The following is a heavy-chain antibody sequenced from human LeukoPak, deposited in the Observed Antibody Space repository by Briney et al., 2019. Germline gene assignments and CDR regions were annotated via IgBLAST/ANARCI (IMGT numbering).Heavy chain of an antibody. CDR2: IIPIFGTA. CDR1: GGTFSSYA. V-gene: IGHV1-69*05. CDR3: ARGRYSSSWYAWFDP. J-gene: IGHJ5*02. D-gene: IGHD6-13*01. Sequence: SVKVSCKASGGTFSSYAISWVRQAPGQGLEWMGRIIPIFGTANYAQKFQGRVTITTDESTSTAYMELSSLRSEDTAVYYCARGRYSSSWYAWFDPWGQGTLVTVSS.